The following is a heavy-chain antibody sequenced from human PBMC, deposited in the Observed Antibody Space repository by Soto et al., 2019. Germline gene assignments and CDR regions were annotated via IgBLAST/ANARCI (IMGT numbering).Heavy chain of an antibody. CDR2: INHDGYS. V-gene: IGHV4-59*08. J-gene: IGHJ6*02. Sequence: QVQLQQSGPGLVKPSETLSLTCTVSGGSIINYYCSWFRQSPGKGLEWIGYINHDGYSAYNLSLKRRITMSADTSKPQFSLMLDSVTATDTAVYYCARQGYGPQPGLVDAWGQGTTVIVSS. CDR3: ARQGYGPQPGLVDA. CDR1: GGSIINYY. D-gene: IGHD1-1*01.